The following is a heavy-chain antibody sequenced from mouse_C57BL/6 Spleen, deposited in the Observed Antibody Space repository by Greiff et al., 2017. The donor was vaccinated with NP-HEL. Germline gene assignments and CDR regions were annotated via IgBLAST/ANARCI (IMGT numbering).Heavy chain of an antibody. CDR2: IDPETGGT. Sequence: VQGVESGAELVRPGASVTLSCKASGYTFTDYEMHWVKQTPVHGLEWIGAIDPETGGTAYNQKFKGKAILTADKSSSTAYMELRSLTSEDSAVYYCTRGGLRPGAMDYWGQGTSVTVSS. D-gene: IGHD2-4*01. J-gene: IGHJ4*01. V-gene: IGHV1-15*01. CDR1: GYTFTDYE. CDR3: TRGGLRPGAMDY.